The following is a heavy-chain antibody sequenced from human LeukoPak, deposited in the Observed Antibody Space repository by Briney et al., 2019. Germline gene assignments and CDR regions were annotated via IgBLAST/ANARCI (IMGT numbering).Heavy chain of an antibody. D-gene: IGHD2-2*01. CDR1: GFTLSTFD. J-gene: IGHJ5*02. CDR3: ARADCSGSTCYLRRSWFDP. CDR2: ISTSSRYI. V-gene: IGHV3-21*01. Sequence: PGGSLRPSCAASGFTLSTFDMNWVRQAPGKGLEWVSSISTSSRYIYYRDSVKGRFTISRDDAKNSLYLQMNSLRVEDTAVYYCARADCSGSTCYLRRSWFDPWGQGTLVTVSS.